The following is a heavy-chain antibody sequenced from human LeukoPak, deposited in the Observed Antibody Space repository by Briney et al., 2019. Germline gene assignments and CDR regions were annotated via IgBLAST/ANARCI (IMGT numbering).Heavy chain of an antibody. CDR1: GGSISRDY. CDR2: IYYTGST. Sequence: SETLSLTCTVSGGSISRDYWSWIRQPPGKGLEWIGYIYYTGSTNYNPSLKSRVTISVDTSKNQFSLKLSSVTAADTAVYYCARDRPGGSSLDYWGQGTLVTVSS. D-gene: IGHD6-13*01. J-gene: IGHJ4*02. V-gene: IGHV4-59*01. CDR3: ARDRPGGSSLDY.